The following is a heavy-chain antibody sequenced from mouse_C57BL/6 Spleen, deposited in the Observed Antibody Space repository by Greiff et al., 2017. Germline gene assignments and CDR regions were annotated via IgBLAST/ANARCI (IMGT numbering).Heavy chain of an antibody. CDR3: ASGRAAQATDY. J-gene: IGHJ2*01. CDR2: IDPSDSYT. CDR1: GYTFTSYW. V-gene: IGHV1-50*01. Sequence: QVQLQQPGAELVKPGASVKLSCKASGYTFTSYWMQWVKQRPGQGLEWIGEIDPSDSYTNYNQKFKGKATLTVDTSSSTAYMQLSRLTSEDSAVYYCASGRAAQATDYWGQGTTLTVSS. D-gene: IGHD3-2*02.